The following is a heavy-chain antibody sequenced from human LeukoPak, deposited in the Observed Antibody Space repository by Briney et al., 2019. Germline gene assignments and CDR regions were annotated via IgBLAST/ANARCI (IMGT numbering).Heavy chain of an antibody. V-gene: IGHV3-23*01. J-gene: IGHJ4*02. CDR1: GFTFTDYA. Sequence: PGGSLRLSCAASGFTFTDYAMSRVRQAPGKGLEWVSSISTSGGMIYDADSVKGRFTISRDNSKNALYLQLSSLRAEDTAVYCATQYRAYYFDNWGQGTLVTVSS. CDR2: ISTSGGMI. D-gene: IGHD1-14*01. CDR3: ATQYRAYYFDN.